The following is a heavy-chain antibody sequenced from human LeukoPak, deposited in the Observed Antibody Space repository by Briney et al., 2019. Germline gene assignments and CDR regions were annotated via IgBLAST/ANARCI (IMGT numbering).Heavy chain of an antibody. CDR1: GFPVSSNY. J-gene: IGHJ4*02. CDR3: ASGLIGIDY. V-gene: IGHV3-66*01. Sequence: GGSLRLSCAASGFPVSSNYMCWVRQAPGKGLEWVSVIYSGGSTYYADSVKGRFTISRDNSKNTLYLQMNSLRAEDTAVYYCASGLIGIDYWGQGTLVTVSS. D-gene: IGHD1-14*01. CDR2: IYSGGST.